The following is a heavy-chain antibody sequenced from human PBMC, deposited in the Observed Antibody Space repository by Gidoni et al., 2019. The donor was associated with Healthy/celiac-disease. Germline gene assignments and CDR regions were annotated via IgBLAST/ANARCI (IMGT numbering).Heavy chain of an antibody. CDR1: GGSISSGGSY. CDR3: ARDDRTYSNYWFDP. V-gene: IGHV4-31*03. CDR2: IYYSGST. Sequence: QVQLQESGPGLVKPSQTLSLTCTVSGGSISSGGSYWSWIRQHSGKGLEWIGYIYYSGSTYYNPSLKSRVTISVDTSKNQFSLKLSSVTAADTAVYYCARDDRTYSNYWFDPWGQGTLVTVSS. J-gene: IGHJ5*02. D-gene: IGHD4-4*01.